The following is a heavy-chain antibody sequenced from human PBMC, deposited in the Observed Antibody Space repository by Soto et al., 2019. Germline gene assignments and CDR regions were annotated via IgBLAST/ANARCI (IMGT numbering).Heavy chain of an antibody. Sequence: GGSLRLSCAASGFTFSSYAMSWVRQAPGKGLEWVSAISGSGGSTYYADSVKGRFTISRDNSKNTLYLQMNSLRAEDTAVYYCAKDVLELLWFGELGYWGQGTLVXVSS. D-gene: IGHD3-10*01. CDR3: AKDVLELLWFGELGY. J-gene: IGHJ4*02. CDR2: ISGSGGST. CDR1: GFTFSSYA. V-gene: IGHV3-23*01.